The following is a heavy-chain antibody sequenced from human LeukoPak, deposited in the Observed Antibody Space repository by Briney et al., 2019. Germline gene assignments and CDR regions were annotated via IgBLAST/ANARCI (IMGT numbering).Heavy chain of an antibody. J-gene: IGHJ4*02. V-gene: IGHV4-30-2*01. Sequence: SETLSLTCTVSGGSISSRGYYWSWIRQPPGKGLEWIGYIYHSGSTYYNPSLKSRVTISVDRSKNQFSLKLSSVTAADTAVYYCARASGRITIFGVVIHFDYWGQGTLVTVSS. CDR3: ARASGRITIFGVVIHFDY. CDR1: GGSISSRGYY. D-gene: IGHD3-3*01. CDR2: IYHSGST.